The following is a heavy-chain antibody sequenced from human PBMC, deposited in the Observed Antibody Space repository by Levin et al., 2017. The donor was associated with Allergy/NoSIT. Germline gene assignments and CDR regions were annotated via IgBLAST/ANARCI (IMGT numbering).Heavy chain of an antibody. CDR2: LTSSTNSI. J-gene: IGHJ3*02. D-gene: IGHD6-6*01. CDR3: ARDALAGRKSDAFDI. CDR1: GFSFSSPT. Sequence: LSLTCAATGFSFSSPTLNWVRQAPGKGLEWVASLTSSTNSIYYADSVKGRFTISRDIAKNSLYLQMNSLRVEDTAVYYCARDALAGRKSDAFDIWGHGTLVTVSS. V-gene: IGHV3-21*01.